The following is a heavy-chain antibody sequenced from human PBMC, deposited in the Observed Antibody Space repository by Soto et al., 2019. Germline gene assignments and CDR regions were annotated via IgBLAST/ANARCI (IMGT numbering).Heavy chain of an antibody. CDR2: IYYSGST. Sequence: SETLSLTCTVSGGSMSSGGFNWSWIRQHPGKGLEWIGYIYYSGSTSYNPSLKSRVTISVDTSKNQFSLKLNSATAADTAVYYCARSAPVYGMDVWGQGTTVTVSS. CDR3: ARSAPVYGMDV. J-gene: IGHJ6*02. CDR1: GGSMSSGGFN. V-gene: IGHV4-31*03.